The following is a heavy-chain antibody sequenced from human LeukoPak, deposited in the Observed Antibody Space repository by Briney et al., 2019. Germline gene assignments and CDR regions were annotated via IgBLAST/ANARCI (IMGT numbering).Heavy chain of an antibody. D-gene: IGHD2-2*01. CDR2: ISAYNGNT. V-gene: IGHV1-18*01. CDR3: ARVRVVPAANYFDY. CDR1: VYTFTSYA. Sequence: ASVKVSCKASVYTFTSYAMHWVRQAPGQRLEWMGWISAYNGNTNYAQKLQGRVTMTTDTSTSTAYMELRSLRSDDTAVYYCARVRVVPAANYFDYWGQGTLVTVSS. J-gene: IGHJ4*02.